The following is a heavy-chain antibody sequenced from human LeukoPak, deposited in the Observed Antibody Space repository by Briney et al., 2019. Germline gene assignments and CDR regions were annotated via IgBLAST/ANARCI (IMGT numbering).Heavy chain of an antibody. J-gene: IGHJ6*02. Sequence: PSETLSLTCTVSGGSIRSSYYYWGWIRQPPGKGLEWIGSIYDSGSTYYNPSLKSRVTISVDTSKNQFSLKLSSVTAADTAVYYCAHLVREKKNSGYPSYYYYYGMDVWGQGTTVTVSS. CDR2: IYDSGST. CDR1: GGSIRSSYYY. CDR3: AHLVREKKNSGYPSYYYYYGMDV. V-gene: IGHV4-39*01. D-gene: IGHD3-22*01.